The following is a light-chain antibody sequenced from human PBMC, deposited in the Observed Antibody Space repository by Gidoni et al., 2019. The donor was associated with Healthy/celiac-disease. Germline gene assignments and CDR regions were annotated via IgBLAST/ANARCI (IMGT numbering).Light chain of an antibody. CDR3: QQRSNLLT. Sequence: ELVLTQSPATLSLSPGESATLSYGASQSVSSYLAWYQQKPGQAPRLLIYDASTRATGIPARFSGSGSGTDFTLTISSLEPEDFAVYYCQQRSNLLTFGGGTKVEIK. V-gene: IGKV3-11*01. J-gene: IGKJ4*01. CDR2: DAS. CDR1: QSVSSY.